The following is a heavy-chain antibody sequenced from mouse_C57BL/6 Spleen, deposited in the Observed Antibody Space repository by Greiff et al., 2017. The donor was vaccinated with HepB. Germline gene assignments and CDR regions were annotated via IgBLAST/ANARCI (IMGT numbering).Heavy chain of an antibody. D-gene: IGHD1-1*01. J-gene: IGHJ2*01. CDR3: ARGYYGSSHPYFDY. V-gene: IGHV1-59*01. Sequence: VQLQQPGAELVRPGTSVKLSCKASGYTFTSYWMHWVKQRPGQGLEWIGVIDPSDSYTNYNQKFKGKATLTVDTSSSTAYMQLSSLTSEDSAVYYCARGYYGSSHPYFDYWGQGTTLTVSS. CDR2: IDPSDSYT. CDR1: GYTFTSYW.